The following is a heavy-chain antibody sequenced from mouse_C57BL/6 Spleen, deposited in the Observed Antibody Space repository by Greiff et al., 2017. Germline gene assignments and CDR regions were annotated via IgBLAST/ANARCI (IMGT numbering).Heavy chain of an antibody. CDR3: VGQTGFYYDYDGYFDV. CDR2: IRRKSNNYAT. V-gene: IGHV10-1*01. D-gene: IGHD2-4*01. CDR1: GFSFNTYA. Sequence: EVQVVESGGGLVQPKGSLKLSCAASGFSFNTYAMNWVRQAPGQGLEWVARIRRKSNNYATYYAESVKDRLTISRDDSESMLYLQKNNLKTEDTARYYCVGQTGFYYDYDGYFDVWGTGTTVTVSS. J-gene: IGHJ1*03.